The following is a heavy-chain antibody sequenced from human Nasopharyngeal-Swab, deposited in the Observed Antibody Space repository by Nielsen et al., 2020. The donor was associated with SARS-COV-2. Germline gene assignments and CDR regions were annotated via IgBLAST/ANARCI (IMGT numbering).Heavy chain of an antibody. Sequence: GGSLRLSCAASGFTFSSYAMSWVRQAPGKGLEWVSAISGSGGSTYYADSMKGRFTISRDNSKNTLYLQMNSLRAEDTAVYYCAKDWSGTDAGGWFDPWGQGTLVTVSS. V-gene: IGHV3-23*01. CDR2: ISGSGGST. J-gene: IGHJ5*02. CDR1: GFTFSSYA. D-gene: IGHD1-1*01. CDR3: AKDWSGTDAGGWFDP.